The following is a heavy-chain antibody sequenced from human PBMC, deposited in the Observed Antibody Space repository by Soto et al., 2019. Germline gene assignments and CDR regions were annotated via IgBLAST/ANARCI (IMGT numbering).Heavy chain of an antibody. CDR1: GYSFTSYG. J-gene: IGHJ6*02. D-gene: IGHD3-10*01. CDR3: ARDNGFGESDV. CDR2: ISAYNGNT. V-gene: IGHV1-18*01. Sequence: QVQLVQSGAEVKKPGASVKVSCKASGYSFTSYGISWVRQAPGQGLEWMGWISAYNGNTNYAQKLQGRVTMTTDTPTSTAYMERRSLRSDGTAVYYCARDNGFGESDVWGQGTTVTVSS.